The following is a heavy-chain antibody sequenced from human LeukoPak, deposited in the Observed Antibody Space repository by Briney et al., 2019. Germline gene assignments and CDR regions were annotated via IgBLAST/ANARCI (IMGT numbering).Heavy chain of an antibody. V-gene: IGHV3-7*05. CDR2: IKQDGSEK. CDR3: ARASKPWLQLT. CDR1: GFTFSNYW. J-gene: IGHJ5*02. D-gene: IGHD5-24*01. Sequence: AGWSLRLSCAASGFTFSNYWMIWVRQAPGKGLEWVGNIKQDGSEKRYADSVRGRFTISRDNAQTSLYLQMNSLRAEDTAVYYCARASKPWLQLTWGQGTLVTVSS.